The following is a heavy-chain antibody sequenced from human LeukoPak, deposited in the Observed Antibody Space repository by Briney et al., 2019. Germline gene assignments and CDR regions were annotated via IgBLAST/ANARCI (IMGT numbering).Heavy chain of an antibody. CDR3: ARDITYYYGSSGYYYPGY. V-gene: IGHV1-69*05. J-gene: IGHJ4*02. CDR2: IIPIFGTA. D-gene: IGHD3-22*01. Sequence: SVKVSCKASGGTFSSYAISWVRQAPGQGLEWVGGIIPIFGTANYAQKFQGRVTITTDESTSTAYMELSSLRSEDTAVYYCARDITYYYGSSGYYYPGYWGQGTLVTVSS. CDR1: GGTFSSYA.